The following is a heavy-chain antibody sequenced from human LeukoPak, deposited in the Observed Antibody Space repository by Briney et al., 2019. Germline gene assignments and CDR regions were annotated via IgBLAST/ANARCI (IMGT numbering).Heavy chain of an antibody. CDR3: ARSPRGITMVHAPYYFDY. V-gene: IGHV3-21*01. D-gene: IGHD3-10*01. Sequence: GGSLRLSCAASGFTFSSYSMNWVRQAPGKGLEWVSSISSSSSYIYYADSVKGRFTISRDNAKNSLYLQMNSLRAEDTAVYYCARSPRGITMVHAPYYFDYWGQGTLVTVSS. CDR2: ISSSSSYI. CDR1: GFTFSSYS. J-gene: IGHJ4*02.